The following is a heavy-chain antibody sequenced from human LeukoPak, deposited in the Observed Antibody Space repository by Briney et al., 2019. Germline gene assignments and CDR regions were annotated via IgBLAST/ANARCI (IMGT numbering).Heavy chain of an antibody. J-gene: IGHJ6*02. D-gene: IGHD6-13*01. V-gene: IGHV3-23*05. CDR3: AKAGSSSWYGMDV. CDR1: GFIFTTYA. Sequence: GGSLRLSCAASGFIFTTYAMGWVRQLPGKGLEWVSSVSSSGSDTYYTSSVKGRFTISRDNSKNTLYLQMNSLRAEDTAVYYCAKAGSSSWYGMDVWGQGTTVTVSS. CDR2: VSSSGSDT.